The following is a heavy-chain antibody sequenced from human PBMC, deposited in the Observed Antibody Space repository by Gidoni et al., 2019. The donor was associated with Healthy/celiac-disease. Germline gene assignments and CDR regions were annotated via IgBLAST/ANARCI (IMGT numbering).Heavy chain of an antibody. Sequence: EVQLLESGGGLVQPGGSLRLSCAASGFTFSSYALSWVRQAPGKGLEWGSAISGSGGSTYYAASVKGRFTISRDNSKNTLYLQMNSLRAEDTAVYYCEKDVWQRANIFQHWGQGTLVTVSS. J-gene: IGHJ1*01. V-gene: IGHV3-23*01. D-gene: IGHD2-21*01. CDR1: GFTFSSYA. CDR2: ISGSGGST. CDR3: EKDVWQRANIFQH.